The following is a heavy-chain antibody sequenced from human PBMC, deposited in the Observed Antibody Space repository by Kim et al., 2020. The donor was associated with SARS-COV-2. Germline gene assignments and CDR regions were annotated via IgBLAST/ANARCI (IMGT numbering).Heavy chain of an antibody. Sequence: GGSLRLSCAASGFTFSSYSMNWVRQAPGKWLEWVSSISSSSSYIYYADSVKGRFTISRDNAKNSLYLQMNSLRAEDTAVYYCARAYHYYDSSDDYWGQGTLVTVSS. V-gene: IGHV3-21*01. J-gene: IGHJ4*02. CDR3: ARAYHYYDSSDDY. CDR1: GFTFSSYS. CDR2: ISSSSSYI. D-gene: IGHD3-22*01.